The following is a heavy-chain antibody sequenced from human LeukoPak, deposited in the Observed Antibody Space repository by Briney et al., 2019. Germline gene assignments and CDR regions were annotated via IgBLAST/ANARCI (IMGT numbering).Heavy chain of an antibody. CDR1: GGSISSYY. CDR3: AREASMVRGVTYYYFDY. CDR2: IYTSGST. J-gene: IGHJ4*02. D-gene: IGHD3-10*01. V-gene: IGHV4-4*07. Sequence: SETLSLTCTVSGGSISSYYWSWIRQPAGKGLEWIGRIYTSGSTNYNPSLKSRVTMSVDTSKNQFSLKLSSVAAADTAVYCCAREASMVRGVTYYYFDYWGQGTLVTVSS.